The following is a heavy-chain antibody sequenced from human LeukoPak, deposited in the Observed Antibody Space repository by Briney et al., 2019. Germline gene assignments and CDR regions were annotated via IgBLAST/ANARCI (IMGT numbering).Heavy chain of an antibody. Sequence: GGSLRLSCAASGFTFSIYGMHWVRQAPGKGLEWVAFISYDGSNKYYADAVKGRFTISRDNSKNTLYLQMNSLRGEDTAVYYRAKGGSPSCYSSSGYWGQGTLVTVSS. CDR3: AKGGSPSCYSSSGY. D-gene: IGHD2-2*01. V-gene: IGHV3-30*18. CDR2: ISYDGSNK. CDR1: GFTFSIYG. J-gene: IGHJ4*02.